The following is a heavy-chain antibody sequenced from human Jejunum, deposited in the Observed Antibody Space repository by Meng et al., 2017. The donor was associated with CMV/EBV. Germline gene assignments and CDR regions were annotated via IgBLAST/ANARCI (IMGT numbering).Heavy chain of an antibody. CDR3: AREGPDYMSSYFDN. J-gene: IGHJ4*02. CDR2: ISYDGNNR. CDR1: GFVFGNFA. Sequence: QVEPVESGGAVVQPCKSLTLSCAASGFVFGNFAMHWVRQGPGKGLEWVAIISYDGNNRYADFVKGRFTISRDNSKNTLFLQMNTLRADDMGVYYCAREGPDYMSSYFDNWGQGTLVTVSS. D-gene: IGHD4-11*01. V-gene: IGHV3-30*03.